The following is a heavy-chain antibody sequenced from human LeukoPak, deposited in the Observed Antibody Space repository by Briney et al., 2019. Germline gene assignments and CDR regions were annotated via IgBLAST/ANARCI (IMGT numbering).Heavy chain of an antibody. Sequence: GGSLRLSCAASGFTSSYVWMNWVRQAPGKGLEWVGRIKSKTDGGTTDYAGPVKGRFTVSRDDSKNTLYLQTNSLETEDTAVYYCTTFWDYGGNRLDYWGQGTLVTVSS. D-gene: IGHD4-23*01. J-gene: IGHJ4*02. CDR1: GFTSSYVW. CDR3: TTFWDYGGNRLDY. CDR2: IKSKTDGGTT. V-gene: IGHV3-15*01.